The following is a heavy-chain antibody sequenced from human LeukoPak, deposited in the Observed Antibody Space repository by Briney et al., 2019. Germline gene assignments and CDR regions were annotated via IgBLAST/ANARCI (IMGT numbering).Heavy chain of an antibody. D-gene: IGHD1-26*01. CDR1: GFTFSSYG. J-gene: IGHJ6*03. Sequence: GGSLRLSCAASGFTFSSYGMSWVRQAPGKGLEWVSAISGSGGSTYYADSVKGRFTISRDNSKNTLHLQMNSLRAEDTAAYYCAKGYGWEASYYYYYMDVWGKGTTVTISS. CDR3: AKGYGWEASYYYYYMDV. V-gene: IGHV3-23*01. CDR2: ISGSGGST.